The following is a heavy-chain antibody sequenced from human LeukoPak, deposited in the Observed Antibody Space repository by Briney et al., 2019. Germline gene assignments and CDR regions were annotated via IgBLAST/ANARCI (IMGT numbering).Heavy chain of an antibody. Sequence: GGSLRLPCAVSGFTFSDYWMHWVRQASGKGLVWISRINTDGSVTDYADSVKGRFTISRDNAKNTLYLQMNSLITEDTALYYCTRSFGCSGDYWGQGTLVTVSS. D-gene: IGHD3-10*01. V-gene: IGHV3-74*01. CDR2: INTDGSVT. CDR3: TRSFGCSGDY. CDR1: GFTFSDYW. J-gene: IGHJ4*02.